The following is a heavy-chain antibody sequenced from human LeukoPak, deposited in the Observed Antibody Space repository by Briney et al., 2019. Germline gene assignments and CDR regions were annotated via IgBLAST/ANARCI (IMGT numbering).Heavy chain of an antibody. D-gene: IGHD3-10*01. CDR3: ARGRLGTWFGELKA. J-gene: IGHJ5*02. Sequence: ASVKVSCKAAGYIFTGYYMHWVRQAPGQGLEWMGWINANSGGTKYAQKFQGRVTMTRDTSISTAYMELSSLRSDDTAVYYCARGRLGTWFGELKAWGQGTLVTVSS. V-gene: IGHV1-2*02. CDR2: INANSGGT. CDR1: GYIFTGYY.